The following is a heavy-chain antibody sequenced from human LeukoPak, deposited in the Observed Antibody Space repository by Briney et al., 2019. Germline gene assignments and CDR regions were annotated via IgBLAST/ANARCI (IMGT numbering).Heavy chain of an antibody. CDR1: GFSLSTSGMC. D-gene: IGHD4-17*01. CDR2: IDWDDDK. V-gene: IGHV2-70*11. Sequence: SGPTLVNPTQTLTLTCSFSGFSLSTSGMCVSWIRQPPGKALEWLARIDWDDDKYYNTSLKTRLTISKDTSKNQVVLTMTNMDPVDTATYYCARIRRTVTSGGSLYYMDVWGKGTTVTVSS. J-gene: IGHJ6*03. CDR3: ARIRRTVTSGGSLYYMDV.